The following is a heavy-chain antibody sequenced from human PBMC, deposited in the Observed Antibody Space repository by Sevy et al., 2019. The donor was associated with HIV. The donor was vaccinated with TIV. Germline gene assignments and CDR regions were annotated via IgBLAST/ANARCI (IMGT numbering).Heavy chain of an antibody. Sequence: SETLSLTCTVSGGSISSYYWSWIRQPPGKGLEWIGYIYYSGSTNYNPSLKSRGTISVDTSKNQFSLKLSSVTAADTAVYYCARGVGYDFWSGYYENDYYYYGMDVWGQGTTVTVSS. CDR3: ARGVGYDFWSGYYENDYYYYGMDV. J-gene: IGHJ6*02. V-gene: IGHV4-59*01. D-gene: IGHD3-3*01. CDR1: GGSISSYY. CDR2: IYYSGST.